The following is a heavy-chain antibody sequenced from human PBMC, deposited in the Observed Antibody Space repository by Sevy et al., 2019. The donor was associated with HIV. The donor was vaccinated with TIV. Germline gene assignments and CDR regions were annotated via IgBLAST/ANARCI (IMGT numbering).Heavy chain of an antibody. CDR2: ITSSGTTI. Sequence: GGSLRLSCAASAFTFITYTMNWVRQAPGKGLEWVSYITSSGTTIYYADSVKGRFTISRDNAKNSLYLQMNSLRAEDTAVYYCARGGSSWTGYFDYWGQGTLVTVSS. CDR3: ARGGSSWTGYFDY. D-gene: IGHD6-13*01. J-gene: IGHJ4*02. CDR1: AFTFITYT. V-gene: IGHV3-48*04.